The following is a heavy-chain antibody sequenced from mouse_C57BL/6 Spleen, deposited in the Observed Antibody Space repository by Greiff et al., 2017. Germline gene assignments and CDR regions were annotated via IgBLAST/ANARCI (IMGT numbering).Heavy chain of an antibody. CDR1: GYTFTGYW. CDR3: AREDGSSYRFAY. Sequence: VKLQESGAELMKPGASVKLSCKATGYTFTGYWIEWVKQRPGHGLEWIGEILPGSGSTNYNEKFKGKATFTADTSSNTAYMQLSSLTTEDSAIYYCAREDGSSYRFAYWGQGTLVTVSA. J-gene: IGHJ3*01. CDR2: ILPGSGST. D-gene: IGHD1-1*01. V-gene: IGHV1-9*01.